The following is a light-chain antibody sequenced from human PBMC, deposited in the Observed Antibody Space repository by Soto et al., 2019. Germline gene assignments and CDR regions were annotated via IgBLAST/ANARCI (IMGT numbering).Light chain of an antibody. V-gene: IGLV2-14*01. CDR3: STYAHGSTTLDV. Sequence: QSVLTQPASVSGSPGQSITISCTGTSSDVGFYNYVSWYQQQHPGKAPKLMIYEVDNRPSGVSIRFSGSKSGNTASLTISGLLAEDEADYYCSTYAHGSTTLDVFGTGTKVTVL. CDR2: EVD. CDR1: SSDVGFYNY. J-gene: IGLJ1*01.